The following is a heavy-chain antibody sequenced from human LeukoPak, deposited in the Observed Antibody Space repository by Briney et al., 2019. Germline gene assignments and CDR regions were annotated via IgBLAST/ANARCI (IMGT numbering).Heavy chain of an antibody. D-gene: IGHD3-10*01. Sequence: GESLRLSCAASGFTFSSYAMSWVRQAPGKALEWVSAISGSGGSTYYADSVKGRFTISRDNSKNTLYLQMNSLRAEDTAVYYCAKDLMVQGVIITPLFDYWGQGTLVTVSS. J-gene: IGHJ4*02. CDR1: GFTFSSYA. V-gene: IGHV3-23*01. CDR3: AKDLMVQGVIITPLFDY. CDR2: ISGSGGST.